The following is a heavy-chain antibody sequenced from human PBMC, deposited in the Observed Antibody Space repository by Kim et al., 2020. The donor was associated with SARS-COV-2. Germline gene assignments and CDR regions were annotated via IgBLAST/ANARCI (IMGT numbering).Heavy chain of an antibody. D-gene: IGHD1-1*01. V-gene: IGHV1-46*01. J-gene: IGHJ4*02. CDR3: ATEIPTTTYFDY. CDR1: GHSFSNHY. CDR2: INPSGSAT. Sequence: ASVKVSCKASGHSFSNHYAHWVRQAPGQWLEWMGAINPSGSATDYAQKFQGRVTMTRDTSTSTVYMELSSLRSEDTAFYYCATEIPTTTYFDYWGQGTLVTVSS.